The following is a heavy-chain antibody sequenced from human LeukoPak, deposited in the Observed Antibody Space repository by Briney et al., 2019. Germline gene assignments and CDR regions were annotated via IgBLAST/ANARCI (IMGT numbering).Heavy chain of an antibody. D-gene: IGHD3-3*01. CDR1: GFTFSSYA. CDR2: ISGSGGST. J-gene: IGHJ6*03. Sequence: GGSLRLSCAASGFTFSSYAMSWVRQAPGKGLEWVSAISGSGGSTYYADSVKGRFTISRDNAKNSLYLQMNSLRAEDTAVYYCAREFLEWLGPYYYYYYMDVWGKGTTVTVSS. CDR3: AREFLEWLGPYYYYYYMDV. V-gene: IGHV3-23*01.